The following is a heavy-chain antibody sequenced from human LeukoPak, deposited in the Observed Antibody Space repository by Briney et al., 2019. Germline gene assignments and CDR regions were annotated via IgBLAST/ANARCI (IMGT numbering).Heavy chain of an antibody. D-gene: IGHD3-22*01. CDR1: GGSISSYY. Sequence: SETLSLTCTVSGGSISSYYWSWIRQPPGKGLEWIGEINHSGSTNYNPSLKSRVTISVDTSKNQFSLKLSSVTAADTAVYYCARGLPNGDYFDTSGSLDCWGQGNLVTVSS. V-gene: IGHV4-34*01. J-gene: IGHJ4*02. CDR2: INHSGST. CDR3: ARGLPNGDYFDTSGSLDC.